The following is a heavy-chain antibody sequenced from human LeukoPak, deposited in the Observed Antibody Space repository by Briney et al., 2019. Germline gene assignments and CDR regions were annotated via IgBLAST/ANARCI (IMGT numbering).Heavy chain of an antibody. V-gene: IGHV5-51*01. J-gene: IGHJ4*02. CDR3: ARRGAAMVSGPADY. D-gene: IGHD5-18*01. Sequence: MGIIYPGDSDTRYSPSFQGQVTISADQSISTAYLQWSSLKASDTAMYYCARRGAAMVSGPADYWGQGTLVTVS. CDR2: IYPGDSDT.